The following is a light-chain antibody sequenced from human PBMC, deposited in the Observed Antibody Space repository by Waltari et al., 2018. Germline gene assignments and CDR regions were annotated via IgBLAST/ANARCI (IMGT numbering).Light chain of an antibody. CDR3: NSYTSSRTWV. CDR1: SGDVGGFKY. CDR2: DVR. V-gene: IGLV2-14*03. Sequence: QSALPQPASVSGSPGQRIPISCTGTSGDVGGFKYVSWYQQHPGKAPKLILYDVRTRPSGTSNRFSGSKSGNTASLTISGLQAEDEADYYCNSYTSSRTWVFGGGTKLTVL. J-gene: IGLJ3*02.